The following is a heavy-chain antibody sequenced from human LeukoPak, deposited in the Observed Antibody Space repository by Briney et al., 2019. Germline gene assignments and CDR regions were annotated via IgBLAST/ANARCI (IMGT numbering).Heavy chain of an antibody. CDR2: IDSSDSYT. V-gene: IGHV5-10-1*01. Sequence: PGESLKISCKGSGYSFTSYWISWVRQMPGKGLEWMGRIDSSDSYTNYGPSFQGHVTMSADKSISTAYLQWSSLKASDTAMYYCARQLRESITANWFDPWGQGTQVTVYS. D-gene: IGHD6-6*01. J-gene: IGHJ5*02. CDR1: GYSFTSYW. CDR3: ARQLRESITANWFDP.